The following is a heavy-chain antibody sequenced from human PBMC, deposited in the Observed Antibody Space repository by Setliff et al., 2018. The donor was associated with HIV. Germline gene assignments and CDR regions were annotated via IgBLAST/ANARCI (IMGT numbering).Heavy chain of an antibody. Sequence: ASVKVSCKASGYTFTSYDINWVRQATGQGLEWMGWMNPESGNTGYAQKFQGGVTMTRNTSISTAYMELSSLRSEDTAVYYCARTDYGGNSGGNYFDYWGQGSLVTSPQ. J-gene: IGHJ4*02. D-gene: IGHD4-17*01. V-gene: IGHV1-8*01. CDR1: GYTFTSYD. CDR2: MNPESGNT. CDR3: ARTDYGGNSGGNYFDY.